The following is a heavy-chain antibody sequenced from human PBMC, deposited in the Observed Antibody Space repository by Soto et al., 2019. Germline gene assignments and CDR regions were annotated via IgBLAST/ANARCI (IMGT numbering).Heavy chain of an antibody. CDR2: IDGGGTAM. D-gene: IGHD2-21*02. CDR3: ARQLYTVVTPQDY. CDR1: GFTFSNFR. J-gene: IGHJ4*02. Sequence: GGSLRLSCAASGFTFSNFRMNWIRQAPGKGLEWVSHIDGGGTAMSYVDSVKGRFTISRDNAKNSLYLEMTSLRDEDTAVYYCARQLYTVVTPQDYWGRGTLVTVS. V-gene: IGHV3-48*02.